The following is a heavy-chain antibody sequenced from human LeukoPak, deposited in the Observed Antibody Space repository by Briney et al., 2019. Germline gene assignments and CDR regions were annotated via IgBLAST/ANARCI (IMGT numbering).Heavy chain of an antibody. V-gene: IGHV4-31*03. CDR2: IYYSGST. Sequence: SQTLSLTCTVSGGSISSGGYYWSWIRQHPGKGLEWIGYIYYSGSTYYNTYLKSRVTKSVDTSKNQFSLKLSSVTAAGTAVYYCASRDGDYDWYFDLWGRGTLVTVSS. CDR1: GGSISSGGYY. D-gene: IGHD4-17*01. CDR3: ASRDGDYDWYFDL. J-gene: IGHJ2*01.